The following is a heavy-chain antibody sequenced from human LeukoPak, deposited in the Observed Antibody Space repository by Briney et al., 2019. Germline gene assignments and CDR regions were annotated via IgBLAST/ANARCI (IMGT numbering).Heavy chain of an antibody. V-gene: IGHV3-74*01. CDR3: GSLGYCSSTRCSLPYFDY. Sequence: QPGGSLRLSCAASGFTCSSYWMHWVRQAPGKGLVWVSRINGDGSSTTYADSVKGRFTISRDNAKNTLYLQMNSLRAEDTAVYYCGSLGYCSSTRCSLPYFDYWGQGTLVTVSS. CDR1: GFTCSSYW. CDR2: INGDGSST. D-gene: IGHD2-2*01. J-gene: IGHJ4*02.